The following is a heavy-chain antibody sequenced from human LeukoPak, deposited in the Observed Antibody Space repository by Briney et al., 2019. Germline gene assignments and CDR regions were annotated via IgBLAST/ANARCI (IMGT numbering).Heavy chain of an antibody. CDR3: AKDFGSYPIY. V-gene: IGHV3-23*01. CDR2: IRESGEST. D-gene: IGHD1-26*01. CDR1: GFSFSSYD. Sequence: GGSLRLSCAASGFSFSSYDMSWVRQAPGKGLEWVSAIRESGESTYYADSVKGRFTISRDNSKNTLYLQMNSLRAEDTAVYYCAKDFGSYPIYWGQGTLVTVSS. J-gene: IGHJ4*02.